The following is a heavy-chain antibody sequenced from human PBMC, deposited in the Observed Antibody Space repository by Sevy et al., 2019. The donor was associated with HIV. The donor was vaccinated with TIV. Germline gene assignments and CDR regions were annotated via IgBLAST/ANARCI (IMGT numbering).Heavy chain of an antibody. CDR1: GGSFSGYY. CDR3: ASSPLLSYCAGDCPYYFDY. V-gene: IGHV4-34*01. CDR2: INHSGST. D-gene: IGHD2-21*02. Sequence: SETLSLTCAVYGGSFSGYYWSWIRQPPGKGLEWIGEINHSGSTNYNPSLKSRVTISVDTSKNQFSLKLSSVTAADTAVYYCASSPLLSYCAGDCPYYFDYWGQGTLVTVSS. J-gene: IGHJ4*02.